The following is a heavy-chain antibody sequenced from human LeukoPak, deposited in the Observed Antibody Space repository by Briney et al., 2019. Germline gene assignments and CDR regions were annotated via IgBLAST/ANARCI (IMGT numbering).Heavy chain of an antibody. Sequence: ASVKVSCKVSGYTLTELSMHWVRQAPGKGLEWMGGFDPEVGETIYAQKFQGRVTMTEDTSTDTAYMELSSLRSEDTAVYYCATHLSSTSPFDYWGQGTLVTVSS. V-gene: IGHV1-24*01. CDR2: FDPEVGET. CDR1: GYTLTELS. D-gene: IGHD2-2*01. J-gene: IGHJ4*02. CDR3: ATHLSSTSPFDY.